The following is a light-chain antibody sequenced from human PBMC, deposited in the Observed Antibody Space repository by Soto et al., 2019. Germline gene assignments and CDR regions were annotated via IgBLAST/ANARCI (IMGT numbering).Light chain of an antibody. V-gene: IGKV1-5*01. Sequence: DIQMTQSPSSLSASVGDRVTITCRASQSIRSDLNWYPQKPGKATKLLIYHASTLESGVPARFSGSGSGTEFTLTISSLQPEDFATDYCQQYMSYSFGQGTKVDIK. CDR2: HAS. CDR3: QQYMSYS. CDR1: QSIRSD. J-gene: IGKJ1*01.